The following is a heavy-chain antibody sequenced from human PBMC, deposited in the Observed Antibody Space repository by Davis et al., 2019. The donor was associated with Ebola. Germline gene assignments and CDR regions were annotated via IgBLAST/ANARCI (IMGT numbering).Heavy chain of an antibody. J-gene: IGHJ6*02. Sequence: GESLKISCAASGFTFSSYAMHWVRQAPGKGLEYVSAISSNGGSTYYANSVKGRFTISRDNSKNTLYLQMGSLRAEDMAVYYCARVGPRIAAAGTYYYGMDVWGQGTTVTVSS. CDR2: ISSNGGST. CDR1: GFTFSSYA. V-gene: IGHV3-64*01. CDR3: ARVGPRIAAAGTYYYGMDV. D-gene: IGHD6-13*01.